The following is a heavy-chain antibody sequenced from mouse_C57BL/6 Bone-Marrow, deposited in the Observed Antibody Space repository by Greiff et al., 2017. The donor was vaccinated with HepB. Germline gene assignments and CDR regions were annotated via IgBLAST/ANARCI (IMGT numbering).Heavy chain of an antibody. J-gene: IGHJ1*03. V-gene: IGHV5-12*01. D-gene: IGHD1-1*01. CDR1: GFTFSDYY. CDR3: ARLGYYYGSSHWYFDV. Sequence: EVKLVESGGGLVQPGGSLKLSCAASGFTFSDYYMYWVRQTPEKRLEWVAYISNGGGSTYYPDTVKGRFTISRDNAKNTLYLQMSRLKSEDTAMYYCARLGYYYGSSHWYFDVWGTGTTVTVSS. CDR2: ISNGGGST.